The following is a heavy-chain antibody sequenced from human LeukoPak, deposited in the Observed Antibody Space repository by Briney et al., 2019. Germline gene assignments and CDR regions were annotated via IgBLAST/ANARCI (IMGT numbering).Heavy chain of an antibody. J-gene: IGHJ5*02. CDR2: ISAYNGNT. V-gene: IGHV1-18*01. D-gene: IGHD3-3*01. CDR3: ARTRKSITVFGVAISGWFDP. Sequence: ASVKVSCKASGYTFTSYGISWVRQAPGQGLEWMGWISAYNGNTNYAQKLQGRVTMTTDTSTSTAYMELRSLRSDDTAVYYCARTRKSITVFGVAISGWFDPWGQGTLVTVSS. CDR1: GYTFTSYG.